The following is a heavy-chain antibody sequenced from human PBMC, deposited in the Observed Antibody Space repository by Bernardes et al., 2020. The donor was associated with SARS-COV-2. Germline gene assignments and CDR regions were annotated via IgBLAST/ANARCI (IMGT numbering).Heavy chain of an antibody. Sequence: ASVKASCKASGYTFTDNHLYWVRQAPGQGLESMGWINPNSGDTHYAQNFQVRVTMTRDTSISTAYMELNRLTYDDTAVFFCARELGIAALDIWGQGTTVTVSS. J-gene: IGHJ3*02. CDR1: GYTFTDNH. V-gene: IGHV1-2*02. D-gene: IGHD1-26*01. CDR3: ARELGIAALDI. CDR2: INPNSGDT.